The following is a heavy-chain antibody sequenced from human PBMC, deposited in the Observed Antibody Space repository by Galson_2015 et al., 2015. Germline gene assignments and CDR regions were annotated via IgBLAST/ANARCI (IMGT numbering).Heavy chain of an antibody. V-gene: IGHV3-33*01. D-gene: IGHD6-19*01. CDR1: GFPFSGHG. J-gene: IGHJ4*02. Sequence: SLRLSCATSGFPFSGHGMHWVRQAPGKGLEWVASIWYDGNNQAYAESVRGRFTISRDNSGSTLYLQLDSLRVEDTAVYYCARDWTNGWYPPAYYFDSWGQGTLVTVSS. CDR3: ARDWTNGWYPPAYYFDS. CDR2: IWYDGNNQ.